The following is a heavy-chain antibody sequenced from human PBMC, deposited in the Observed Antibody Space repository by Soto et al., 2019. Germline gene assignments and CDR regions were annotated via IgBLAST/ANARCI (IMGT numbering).Heavy chain of an antibody. CDR3: ARGPIGDAAMVTNYFDY. CDR1: GFTFSNYA. D-gene: IGHD5-18*01. CDR2: LSYDSNNK. J-gene: IGHJ4*02. Sequence: QPGGSLRLSCAASGFTFSNYAIHWVRQAPGKGLEWVAVLSYDSNNKHYADSVKGRFTISRDNSKNTLFLQLNSLRTEDTAVYYCARGPIGDAAMVTNYFDYWGQGTLVTVSS. V-gene: IGHV3-30-3*01.